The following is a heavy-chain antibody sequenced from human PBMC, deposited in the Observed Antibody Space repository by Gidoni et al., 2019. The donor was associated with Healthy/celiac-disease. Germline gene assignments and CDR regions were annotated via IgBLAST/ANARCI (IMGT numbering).Heavy chain of an antibody. D-gene: IGHD1-26*01. Sequence: QVQLVESGGGVVQPGRSLRLSCAASGSTFSSYGMHWVRQAPGKGLEWVAVIWYDGINKYSADSVKGRFTISRDNSKNTLYLQMNSLRAEDTAVYYCARAEMGSGGATDFDYWGQGTLVTVSS. CDR1: GSTFSSYG. V-gene: IGHV3-33*01. J-gene: IGHJ4*02. CDR3: ARAEMGSGGATDFDY. CDR2: IWYDGINK.